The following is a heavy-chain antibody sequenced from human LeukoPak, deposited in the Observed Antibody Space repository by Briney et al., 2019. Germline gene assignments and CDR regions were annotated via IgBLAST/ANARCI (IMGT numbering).Heavy chain of an antibody. CDR2: VYYSGST. D-gene: IGHD5-18*01. J-gene: IGHJ4*02. CDR1: GGSISSYY. Sequence: PSETLSLTCTVSGGSISSYYWSWIRQPPGKGLEWIGYVYYSGSTNYSPSLKSRVTISVDTSKNQFSLKLSSVTAADTAVYYCARAVDTAMVMDYWGQGTLVTVSS. V-gene: IGHV4-59*12. CDR3: ARAVDTAMVMDY.